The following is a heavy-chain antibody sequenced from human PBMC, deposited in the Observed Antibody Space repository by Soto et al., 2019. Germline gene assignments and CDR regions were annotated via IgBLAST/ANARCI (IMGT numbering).Heavy chain of an antibody. Sequence: ASVKVSCKASGYTFTTYYMHWVRQAPGQGLEWMGIIDPSGGSTTYAQKFQGRVTMTRDTSTSTVYMELISLRSEDTAVYYCAFTYYYGSGSTYLAYWGQGTLVTVSS. D-gene: IGHD3-10*01. V-gene: IGHV1-46*03. CDR2: IDPSGGST. J-gene: IGHJ4*02. CDR1: GYTFTTYY. CDR3: AFTYYYGSGSTYLAY.